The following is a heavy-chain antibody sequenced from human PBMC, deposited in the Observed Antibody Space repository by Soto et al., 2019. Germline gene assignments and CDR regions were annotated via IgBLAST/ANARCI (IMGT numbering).Heavy chain of an antibody. J-gene: IGHJ4*02. CDR1: GFTVSNAW. Sequence: EVQLVESGGGLVKPGGSLRLSCAASGFTVSNAWMSWVRQLPGTGLEWVGRIKSKTDGGTTDYAAPVKGRFIISTDDSENTLYLQMNSLKTEDTAVYYCTTVNYDTIIGSWGQGTLVTVSS. CDR3: TTVNYDTIIGS. CDR2: IKSKTDGGTT. V-gene: IGHV3-15*01. D-gene: IGHD3-22*01.